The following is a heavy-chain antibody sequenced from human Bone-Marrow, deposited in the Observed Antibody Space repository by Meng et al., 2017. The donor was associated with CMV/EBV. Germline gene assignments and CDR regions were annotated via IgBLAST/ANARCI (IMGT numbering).Heavy chain of an antibody. J-gene: IGHJ5*02. V-gene: IGHV4-59*01. CDR2: IFYSGST. CDR1: GGSIGSDY. CDR3: ARTEYNWFDP. Sequence: SETLSLTCTVSGGSIGSDYWSWIRQSPGKGLEWIGYIFYSGSTNYNLSLKSRVTISVDTSRNQFSMKLNSVTAADAAIYYCARTEYNWFDPWGPGTLVTVSS.